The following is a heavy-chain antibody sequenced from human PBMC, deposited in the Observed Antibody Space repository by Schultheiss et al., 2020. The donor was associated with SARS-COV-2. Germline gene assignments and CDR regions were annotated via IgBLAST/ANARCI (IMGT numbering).Heavy chain of an antibody. V-gene: IGHV3-66*01. CDR3: ARDREGEHFDWLFESGYYYYYMDV. CDR1: GFTVSSNY. D-gene: IGHD3-9*01. Sequence: GGSLRLSCAASGFTVSSNYMSWVRQAPGKGLEWVSVIYSGGSTYYADSVKGRFTISRDNSKNTLYLQMNSLRAEDTAVYYCARDREGEHFDWLFESGYYYYYMDVWGKGTTVTVSS. J-gene: IGHJ6*03. CDR2: IYSGGST.